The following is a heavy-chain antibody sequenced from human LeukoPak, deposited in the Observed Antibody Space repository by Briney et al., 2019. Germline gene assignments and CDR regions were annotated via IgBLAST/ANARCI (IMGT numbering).Heavy chain of an antibody. CDR1: GFTFSSYS. D-gene: IGHD1-1*01. CDR3: ARGQTETTWGGFDY. CDR2: ISSSSSYI. V-gene: IGHV3-21*01. J-gene: IGHJ4*02. Sequence: GGSLRLSCAASGFTFSSYSMNWVRQAPGKGLEWVSSISSSSSYIYYADSVKGRFTISRDNAKNSLYLQMNSLRAEDTAVYYCARGQTETTWGGFDYWGQGTLVTVSS.